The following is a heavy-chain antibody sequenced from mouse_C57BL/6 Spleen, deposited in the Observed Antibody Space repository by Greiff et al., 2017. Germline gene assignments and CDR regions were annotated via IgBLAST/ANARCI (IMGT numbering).Heavy chain of an antibody. CDR2: IDPETGGT. Sequence: QVQLQQSGAELVRPGASVTLSCKASGYTFTDYEMHWVKQTPVHGLEWIGAIDPETGGTAYNQKFKGKAILTADQSSSTAYMELRSLTSEDSAVYYCTRSITTVVATDAMDYWGQGTSVTVSS. V-gene: IGHV1-15*01. CDR3: TRSITTVVATDAMDY. CDR1: GYTFTDYE. J-gene: IGHJ4*01. D-gene: IGHD1-1*01.